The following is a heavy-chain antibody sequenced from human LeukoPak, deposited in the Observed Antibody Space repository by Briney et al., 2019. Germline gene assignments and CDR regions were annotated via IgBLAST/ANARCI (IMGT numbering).Heavy chain of an antibody. J-gene: IGHJ4*02. CDR1: GASISTNSYY. CDR3: AREILYDSTGYYL. Sequence: SETLSLTCTVSGASISTNSYYWGWIRQPPGKGLEWIGSIYYSGSTYDNPSLRSRVTISIDTSKNQFSLRLRSVTAADTAVYYCAREILYDSTGYYLWGQGTVVTVSS. D-gene: IGHD3-22*01. CDR2: IYYSGST. V-gene: IGHV4-39*07.